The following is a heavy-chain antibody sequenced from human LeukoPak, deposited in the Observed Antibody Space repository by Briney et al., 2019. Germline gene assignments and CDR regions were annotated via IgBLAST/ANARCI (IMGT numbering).Heavy chain of an antibody. CDR1: GYSISSGYY. CDR2: SGST. CDR3: ARGYSSSSEFDY. J-gene: IGHJ4*02. Sequence: SETLSLTCTVSGYSISSGYYWGWIRQPPGKGLEWIGSGSTNYNPSLKSRVTISVDTSKNQFSLKLSSVTAADTAVYYCARGYSSSSEFDYWGQGTLVTVSS. D-gene: IGHD6-13*01. V-gene: IGHV4-38-2*02.